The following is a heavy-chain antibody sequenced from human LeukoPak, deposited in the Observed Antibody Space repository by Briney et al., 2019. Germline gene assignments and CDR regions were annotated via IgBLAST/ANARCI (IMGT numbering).Heavy chain of an antibody. CDR2: ISGSGGST. D-gene: IGHD2-2*01. Sequence: GGSLRLSSVASGFTFSSYAMSWVRQAPGKGLEWVSAISGSGGSTYYADSVKGRFTISRDNSKNTLYLQMNSLRAEDTAVYYCAGRFCSSTSCFYYYYYMDVWGKGTTVTVSS. J-gene: IGHJ6*03. CDR1: GFTFSSYA. V-gene: IGHV3-23*01. CDR3: AGRFCSSTSCFYYYYYMDV.